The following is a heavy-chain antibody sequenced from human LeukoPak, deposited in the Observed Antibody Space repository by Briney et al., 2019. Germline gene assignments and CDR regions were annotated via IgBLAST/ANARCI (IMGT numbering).Heavy chain of an antibody. V-gene: IGHV3-23*01. CDR2: ISGNGGST. D-gene: IGHD3-10*01. CDR3: AKGGGVRGVIDY. J-gene: IGHJ4*02. Sequence: GGSLRLSCAASGFTFSSSAMSWVRQAPGKGLEWVSAISGNGGSTYYADSVKGRFTISRDNSKNTLYLQMNSLRAEDTAVYYCAKGGGVRGVIDYWGQGTLVTVSS. CDR1: GFTFSSSA.